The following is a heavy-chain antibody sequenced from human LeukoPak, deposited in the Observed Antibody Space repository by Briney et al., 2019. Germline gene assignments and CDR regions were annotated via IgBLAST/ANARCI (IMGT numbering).Heavy chain of an antibody. Sequence: GASVKVSCKASGYTFTGYYMHWARQAPGQGLEWMGWINPNSGGTNYAQKFQGRVTMTRDTSISTAYMELSRLRSDDTAVYYCAREYSSGLNWFDPWGQGTLVTVSS. CDR1: GYTFTGYY. D-gene: IGHD6-19*01. CDR3: AREYSSGLNWFDP. CDR2: INPNSGGT. V-gene: IGHV1-2*02. J-gene: IGHJ5*02.